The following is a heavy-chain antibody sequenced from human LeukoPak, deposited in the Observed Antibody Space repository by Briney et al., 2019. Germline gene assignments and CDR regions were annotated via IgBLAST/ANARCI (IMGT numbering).Heavy chain of an antibody. CDR3: ARGDYGGDYFDY. V-gene: IGHV3-11*05. CDR1: GFTFSDRY. J-gene: IGHJ4*02. Sequence: GVSLRLSCEVSGFTFSDRYMSWIRQAPGKRLEWVSYISSGSTYTNYADSVEGRFTISRDNAKNSLYLQMNSLRAEDTAVYYCARGDYGGDYFDYWGQGTLVTVSS. CDR2: ISSGSTYT. D-gene: IGHD4-23*01.